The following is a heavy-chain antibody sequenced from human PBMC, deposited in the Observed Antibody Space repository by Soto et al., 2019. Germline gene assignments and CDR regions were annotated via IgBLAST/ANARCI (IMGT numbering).Heavy chain of an antibody. CDR1: GFPFSIHW. J-gene: IGHJ4*02. Sequence: EMHLVESGGGLVQPGGSLRLSCAASGFPFSIHWMNWVSQAPGKGLEWVANLNQNGREKYYVDSVKGRFTISRDNAKNSLSLQMNSLRAEDTAVYYCAGGSYWGQGTLVTVSS. V-gene: IGHV3-7*01. CDR2: LNQNGREK. CDR3: AGGSY.